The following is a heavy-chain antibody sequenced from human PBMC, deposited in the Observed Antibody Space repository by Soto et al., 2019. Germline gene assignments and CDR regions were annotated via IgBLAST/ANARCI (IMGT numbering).Heavy chain of an antibody. V-gene: IGHV1-18*01. CDR1: GYTFTSYG. D-gene: IGHD4-17*01. Sequence: GASVKVSCKASGYTFTSYGISWVRQAPGQGLEWMGWISAYSGNTNYAQKLQGRVTMTTDTSTSTAYMELRSLRSDDTAVYYCASEQRGDTFDYWGQGTLVTVSS. CDR3: ASEQRGDTFDY. CDR2: ISAYSGNT. J-gene: IGHJ4*02.